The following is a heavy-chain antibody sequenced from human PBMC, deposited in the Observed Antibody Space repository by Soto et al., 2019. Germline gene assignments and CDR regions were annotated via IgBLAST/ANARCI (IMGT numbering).Heavy chain of an antibody. CDR1: GDSVSSNSAA. Sequence: PSQTLSLTCAISGDSVSSNSAAWNWIRQSPSRGLEWLGRTYYRSKWYNDYAVSVKRRITINPDTSKNQFSLQLNSVTPEDTAVYYCAREWPNDSSSWDWYYFDYWGQGTLVTVSS. J-gene: IGHJ4*02. CDR3: AREWPNDSSSWDWYYFDY. CDR2: TYYRSKWYN. V-gene: IGHV6-1*01. D-gene: IGHD6-13*01.